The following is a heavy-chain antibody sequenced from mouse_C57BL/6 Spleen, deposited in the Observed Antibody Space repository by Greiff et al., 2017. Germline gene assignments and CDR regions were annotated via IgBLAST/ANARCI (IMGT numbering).Heavy chain of an antibody. V-gene: IGHV1-39*01. CDR3: ARSGTTVVEYYFDY. J-gene: IGHJ2*01. D-gene: IGHD1-1*01. CDR1: GYSFTDYN. Sequence: VQLQQSGPELVKPGASVKISCKASGYSFTDYNMNWVKQSNGKSLEWIGVINPNYGTTSYNQKFKGKATLTVDQSSSTAYMQLNSLTSEDSAVYYSARSGTTVVEYYFDYWGQGTTLTVSS. CDR2: INPNYGTT.